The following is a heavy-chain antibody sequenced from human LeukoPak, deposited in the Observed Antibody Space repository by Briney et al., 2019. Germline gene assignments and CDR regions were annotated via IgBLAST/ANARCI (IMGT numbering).Heavy chain of an antibody. Sequence: PGGSLRLSCAASGFTFIIYEMNWVRQAPGKGLEWVSYISSSRSNTIYYADSVKGRFTISRDDAKNSLYLQMNSLRVEDTAVFYCAKDRRVGPTPDGAFDIWGQGTMVTVSS. CDR3: AKDRRVGPTPDGAFDI. CDR1: GFTFIIYE. CDR2: ISSSRSNTI. D-gene: IGHD1-26*01. V-gene: IGHV3-48*03. J-gene: IGHJ3*02.